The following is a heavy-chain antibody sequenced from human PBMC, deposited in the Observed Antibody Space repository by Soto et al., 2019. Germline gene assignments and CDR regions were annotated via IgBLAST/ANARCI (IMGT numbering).Heavy chain of an antibody. V-gene: IGHV3-33*01. CDR3: ARIPQIAVAGTRFGYFDL. D-gene: IGHD6-19*01. Sequence: QVQLEESGGGVVQPGRSLRLSCAASGFTFSSYGMHWVRQAPGKGLEWVAGIWYDGSNQYYADSVQGRFTISRDNSKNTLYLQMNSLGAEDTAVYYCARIPQIAVAGTRFGYFDLWGRGTLVTVSS. CDR2: IWYDGSNQ. CDR1: GFTFSSYG. J-gene: IGHJ2*01.